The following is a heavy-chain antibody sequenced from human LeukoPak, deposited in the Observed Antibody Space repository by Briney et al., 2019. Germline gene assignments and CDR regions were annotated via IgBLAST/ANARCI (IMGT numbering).Heavy chain of an antibody. Sequence: GGSLRLSCAASGFTFDDYAMHWVRQAPGKGLEWVSGISWNSGSIGYADSVKGRFTISRDNAKNSLYLQMNSLRAEDTALYYCAKCGGPDCYYGMDVWGQGTTVTVSS. V-gene: IGHV3-9*01. CDR3: AKCGGPDCYYGMDV. D-gene: IGHD1-14*01. CDR1: GFTFDDYA. CDR2: ISWNSGSI. J-gene: IGHJ6*02.